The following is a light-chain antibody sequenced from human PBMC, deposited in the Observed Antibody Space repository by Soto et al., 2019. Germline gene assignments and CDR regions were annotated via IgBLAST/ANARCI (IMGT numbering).Light chain of an antibody. J-gene: IGLJ1*01. CDR3: ISYTSSSTSYG. V-gene: IGLV2-14*01. Sequence: QSVMTPPASVSGSPGQSIPISCTGTSSDVGGYNYVAWYQQHPGKVPRLMIYEVSNRPSGVSNRFSGSKSGSTASLTISGLQAEDEADYYCISYTSSSTSYGFGTGTKVTVL. CDR1: SSDVGGYNY. CDR2: EVS.